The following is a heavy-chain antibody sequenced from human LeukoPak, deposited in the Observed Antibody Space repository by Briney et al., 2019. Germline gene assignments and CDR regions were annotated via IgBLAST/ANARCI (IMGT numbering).Heavy chain of an antibody. V-gene: IGHV3-53*01. Sequence: GGSLRLSCAASGFTVSSYYMTWVRQAPGKGLECVSVIYTVGSTYYADSVKGRFTISRDNSKNTLYLQMNSLRAEDTALYYCARDQGSSAYLGAFDIWGQGTMVTVSS. CDR3: ARDQGSSAYLGAFDI. CDR1: GFTVSSYY. J-gene: IGHJ3*02. D-gene: IGHD3-22*01. CDR2: IYTVGST.